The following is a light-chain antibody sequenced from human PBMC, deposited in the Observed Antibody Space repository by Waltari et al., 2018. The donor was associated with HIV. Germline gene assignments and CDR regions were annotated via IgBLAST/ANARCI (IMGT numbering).Light chain of an antibody. CDR1: ASNIGGTT. CDR3: ATWDDGLSGWV. Sequence: QSVVTQPPSASGTPGQRVTMSCSGSASNIGGTTVNWYQHLPQPAPKLLIYNNDERPSGVPDRFSASKTGTSASLDISGLQSEDEADYYCATWDDGLSGWVFGGGTKLTVL. V-gene: IGLV1-44*01. J-gene: IGLJ3*02. CDR2: NND.